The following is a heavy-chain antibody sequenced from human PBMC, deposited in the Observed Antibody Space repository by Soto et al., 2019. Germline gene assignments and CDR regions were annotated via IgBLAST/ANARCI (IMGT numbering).Heavy chain of an antibody. D-gene: IGHD2-21*01. CDR3: ARHGTFWGDTPRWVDP. Sequence: ASVKVSCKASGYTFTGYYMHWVRQAPGQGLEWMGWINPNSGGTNYAQKFQGWVTMTRDTSISTAYMELSRLRSDDTAVYFCARHGTFWGDTPRWVDPWGQGTQVTVSS. V-gene: IGHV1-2*04. CDR1: GYTFTGYY. CDR2: INPNSGGT. J-gene: IGHJ5*02.